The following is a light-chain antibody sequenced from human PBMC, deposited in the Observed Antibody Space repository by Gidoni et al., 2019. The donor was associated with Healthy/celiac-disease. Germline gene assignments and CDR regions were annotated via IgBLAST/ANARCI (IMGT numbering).Light chain of an antibody. CDR3: QAWDSSIVV. V-gene: IGLV3-1*01. CDR2: QDS. Sequence: YELTHPPSVSVTPGQTAIITCSGDKLGDKYACWYQQKPGQSPVLVIYQDSKRPSGIPERFSGSNSGNTATLTISGTQAMDEADYYCQAWDSSIVVFGGGTKLTVL. J-gene: IGLJ2*01. CDR1: KLGDKY.